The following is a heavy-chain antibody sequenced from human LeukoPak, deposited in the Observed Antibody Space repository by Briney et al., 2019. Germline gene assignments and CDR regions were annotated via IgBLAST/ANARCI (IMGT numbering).Heavy chain of an antibody. CDR2: IYYSGST. J-gene: IGHJ5*02. D-gene: IGHD3-10*01. CDR3: ARFMVRGVIRWFDP. Sequence: SETLSLTCTVSGGSISSYYWSWIRQPPGKGLEWIGYIYYSGSTNYNPSLKSRVTISVDTSKNQFSLKLSSVTAADTAVYYCARFMVRGVIRWFDPWGQGTLVTVSS. CDR1: GGSISSYY. V-gene: IGHV4-59*01.